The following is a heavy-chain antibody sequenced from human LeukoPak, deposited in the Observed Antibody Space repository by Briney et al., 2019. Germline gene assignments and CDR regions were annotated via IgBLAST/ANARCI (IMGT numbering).Heavy chain of an antibody. CDR3: AKDGYSSSSGYYYYYYMDV. J-gene: IGHJ6*03. V-gene: IGHV3-9*01. D-gene: IGHD6-6*01. Sequence: GRSLRLSCAASGFTFDDYAMHWVRQAPGKGLEWVSGISWNSGSIGYADSVKGRFTISRDNAKNSLYLQMNSLRAEDTALYYCAKDGYSSSSGYYYYYYMDVWGKGTTVTVSS. CDR2: ISWNSGSI. CDR1: GFTFDDYA.